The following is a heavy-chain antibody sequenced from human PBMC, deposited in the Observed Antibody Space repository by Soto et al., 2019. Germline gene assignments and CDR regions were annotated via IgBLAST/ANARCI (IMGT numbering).Heavy chain of an antibody. CDR3: ARHGEAVAGDYYYYYGMDV. V-gene: IGHV5-51*01. CDR1: GYTFTNYW. J-gene: IGHJ6*02. D-gene: IGHD6-19*01. Sequence: GESLKISCEASGYTFTNYWIGWVRQMPGTGLEWMGIIYPRDSDTRYSPSFQDQVTISADKSISTAYLQWSSLKASDTAMYYCARHGEAVAGDYYYYYGMDVWGQGXTVTVSS. CDR2: IYPRDSDT.